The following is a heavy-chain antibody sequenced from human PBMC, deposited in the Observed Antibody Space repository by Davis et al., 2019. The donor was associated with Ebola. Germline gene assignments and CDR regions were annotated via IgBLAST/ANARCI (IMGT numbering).Heavy chain of an antibody. J-gene: IGHJ6*02. CDR3: AKDHYSNNPPGYYYYGMDV. V-gene: IGHV3-30*18. Sequence: GGSLRLSCAASGFTFSSYGMHWVRQAPGKGLEWVAVISYDGSNKYYADSVKGRFTISRDNSKNTLYLQMNSLRAEDTAVYYCAKDHYSNNPPGYYYYGMDVWGQGTTVTVSS. CDR1: GFTFSSYG. D-gene: IGHD4-11*01. CDR2: ISYDGSNK.